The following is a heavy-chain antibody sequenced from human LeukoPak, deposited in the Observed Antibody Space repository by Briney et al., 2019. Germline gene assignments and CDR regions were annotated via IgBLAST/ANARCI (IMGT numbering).Heavy chain of an antibody. Sequence: TGGSLRLSCAASGFTFSNYAMTWVRQAPGKGLEWVANIKQDGSDKYYVDSLKGRFTISRDNSKNTLYLQMNSLRAEDTAVYYCAKDQRHGDLDYWGQGTLVTVSS. CDR1: GFTFSNYA. J-gene: IGHJ4*02. CDR2: IKQDGSDK. CDR3: AKDQRHGDLDY. D-gene: IGHD4-17*01. V-gene: IGHV3-7*01.